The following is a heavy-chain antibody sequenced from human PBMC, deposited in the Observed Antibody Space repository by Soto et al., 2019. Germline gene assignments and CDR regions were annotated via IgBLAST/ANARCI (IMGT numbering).Heavy chain of an antibody. D-gene: IGHD6-19*01. CDR1: GYTLTELS. V-gene: IGHV1-24*01. Sequence: ASVKFSCTFSGYTLTELSMHWVRQAPGKGPEWMGGFDPEDGETIYAQKFQGRVTMTEDTSTDTAYMELSSLRSEDTAVYYCAAASIAVAGPHGREVWGQGQTVTGSS. CDR3: AAASIAVAGPHGREV. CDR2: FDPEDGET. J-gene: IGHJ6*02.